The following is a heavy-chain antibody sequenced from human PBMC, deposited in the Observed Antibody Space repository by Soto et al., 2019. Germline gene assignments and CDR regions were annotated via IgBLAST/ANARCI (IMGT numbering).Heavy chain of an antibody. CDR1: GGTFSNHA. V-gene: IGHV1-69*12. D-gene: IGHD6-13*01. CDR2: IIPIFTTT. CDR3: ARAVAADGTFREAGFDI. J-gene: IGHJ3*02. Sequence: QVHLVQSGAEVKKPGSSVKVSCKAPGGTFSNHAINWVRQAPGQGLEWMGRIIPIFTTTNYAQKFQGRVSMTADETTTTAYMELSSLKHDDTAVYYCARAVAADGTFREAGFDIWGQGTLVTVSS.